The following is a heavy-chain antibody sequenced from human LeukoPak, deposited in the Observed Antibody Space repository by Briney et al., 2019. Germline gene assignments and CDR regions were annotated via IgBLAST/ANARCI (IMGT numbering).Heavy chain of an antibody. CDR2: ISSSGSTI. Sequence: GGSLRLSCAASGFTFSDYYMSWIRQAPGKGLEWVSYISSSGSTIYYADSVKGRFTISRDNAKNSLYLQMNSLRAEDTAVYYCARDGAPYYDSSGWVGYWGQGTLVTVSS. D-gene: IGHD3-22*01. CDR1: GFTFSDYY. V-gene: IGHV3-11*01. J-gene: IGHJ4*02. CDR3: ARDGAPYYDSSGWVGY.